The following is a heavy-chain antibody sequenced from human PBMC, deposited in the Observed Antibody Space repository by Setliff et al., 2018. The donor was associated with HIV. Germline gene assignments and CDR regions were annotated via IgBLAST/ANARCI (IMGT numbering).Heavy chain of an antibody. CDR3: ASGRKKNYDLFTGYYRILGVDFDY. CDR1: GYSFTSYW. D-gene: IGHD3-9*01. CDR2: ISPDDSDS. J-gene: IGHJ4*02. Sequence: PGESLKISCKGSGYSFTSYWIGWVRQMPGKGLEWMGIISPDDSDSGYSPSFQGQVTISADKSISTAYLQWSSLKASDTAMYYCASGRKKNYDLFTGYYRILGVDFDYWGQGTLVTVSS. V-gene: IGHV5-51*01.